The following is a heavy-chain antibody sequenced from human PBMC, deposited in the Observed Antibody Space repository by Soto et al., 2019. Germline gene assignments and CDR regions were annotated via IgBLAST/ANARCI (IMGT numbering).Heavy chain of an antibody. CDR1: GFTFSSYS. CDR2: ISSSSSYI. V-gene: IGHV3-21*01. D-gene: IGHD6-6*01. Sequence: EVQLVESGGGLVKPGGSLRLSCAASGFTFSSYSMNWVRQAPGKGLEWVSSISSSSSYIYYADSVKGRFTISRDNAKNSLYLQMNSLRAEETAVYYCAKSIAARLDWFDPWGQGTLVTVSS. CDR3: AKSIAARLDWFDP. J-gene: IGHJ5*02.